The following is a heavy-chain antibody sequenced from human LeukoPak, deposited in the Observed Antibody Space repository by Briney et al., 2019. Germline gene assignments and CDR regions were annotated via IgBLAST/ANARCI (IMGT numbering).Heavy chain of an antibody. D-gene: IGHD1-26*01. CDR2: ISGSGGST. CDR1: GFTFSSYG. J-gene: IGHJ4*02. Sequence: GGTLRLSCAASGFTFSSYGMSWVRQAPGKGLEWVSAISGSGGSTYYADSVKGRFTISRDNAKNSLYLQMNSLRAEDTAVYYCARGVGGSRQNWGQGTLVTVSS. CDR3: ARGVGGSRQN. V-gene: IGHV3-23*01.